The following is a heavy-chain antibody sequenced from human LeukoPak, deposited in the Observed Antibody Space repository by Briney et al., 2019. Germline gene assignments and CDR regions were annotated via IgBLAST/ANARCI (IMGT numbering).Heavy chain of an antibody. Sequence: ASVKVSCKASAYTFSSYGISWVRQAPGQGLEWMGWISAYNGNTNYAQKLQGRVTMTTDTSTSTAYMELRSLRSDDTAVYYCARVSIRGLRFLEQGEGRYYFDYWGQGTLVTVSS. CDR2: ISAYNGNT. CDR3: ARVSIRGLRFLEQGEGRYYFDY. V-gene: IGHV1-18*01. J-gene: IGHJ4*02. CDR1: AYTFSSYG. D-gene: IGHD3-3*01.